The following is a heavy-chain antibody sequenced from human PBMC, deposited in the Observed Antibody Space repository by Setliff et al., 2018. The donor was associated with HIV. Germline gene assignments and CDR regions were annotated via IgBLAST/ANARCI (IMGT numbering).Heavy chain of an antibody. J-gene: IGHJ4*02. CDR2: VYFRGST. Sequence: SETLSLTCSVSGGSVNTNRYYWVWIRQPPGKGLEWIGSVYFRGSTYYNPSLESRGAMAVDTSTNQFSLRLSSVTAADTAMYYCVRDDYGYNGKGFDYWGPGTLVTVSS. CDR3: VRDDYGYNGKGFDY. V-gene: IGHV4-39*02. D-gene: IGHD4-17*01. CDR1: GGSVNTNRYY.